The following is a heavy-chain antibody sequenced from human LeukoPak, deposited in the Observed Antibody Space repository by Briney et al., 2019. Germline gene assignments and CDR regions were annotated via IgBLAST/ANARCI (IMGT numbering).Heavy chain of an antibody. Sequence: GGSLRLSCAASGLSFSSYAMSWVRQAPEKGLEWVSGISGDGGTTIYADSMKGRLTISRDNAKNSLYLQMNSLRAEDTAVYYCAREYGRGWLRLSLGIDYWGQGTLVTVSS. D-gene: IGHD5-12*01. J-gene: IGHJ4*02. V-gene: IGHV3-23*01. CDR2: ISGDGGTT. CDR3: AREYGRGWLRLSLGIDY. CDR1: GLSFSSYA.